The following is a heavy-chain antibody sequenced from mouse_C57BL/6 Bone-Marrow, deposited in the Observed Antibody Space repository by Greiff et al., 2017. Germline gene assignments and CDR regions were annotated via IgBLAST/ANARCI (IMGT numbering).Heavy chain of an antibody. V-gene: IGHV15-2*01. CDR1: DSEVLPLAY. CDR2: ILPSIGST. J-gene: IGHJ1*03. D-gene: IGHD2-3*01. Sequence: QVQLQQSGSELRSPGSSVKLSCKAFDSEVLPLAYMRWVRQKPGHGCEWIGGILPSIGSTIYGEKFEDKATLDADTLSNKAYLELNSLTSEDSAIYYCARMVTWYCDVWGTGTPVTVSS. CDR3: ARMVTWYCDV.